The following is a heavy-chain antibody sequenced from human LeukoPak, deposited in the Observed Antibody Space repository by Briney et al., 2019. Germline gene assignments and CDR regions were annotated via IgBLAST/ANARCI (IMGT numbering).Heavy chain of an antibody. Sequence: SDTLSLTCAVYGGSFSGYYWSWLRQPPGKGLEWIGEINHSGSTNYNPSLTSRVTISVDTSKNQFSLKLSSVTAADTAVYYCARGKWLRSSFDYWGQGTLVTVSS. J-gene: IGHJ4*02. V-gene: IGHV4-34*01. D-gene: IGHD5-12*01. CDR2: INHSGST. CDR3: ARGKWLRSSFDY. CDR1: GGSFSGYY.